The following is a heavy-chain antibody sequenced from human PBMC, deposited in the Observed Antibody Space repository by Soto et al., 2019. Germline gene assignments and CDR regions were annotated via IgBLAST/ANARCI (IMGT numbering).Heavy chain of an antibody. Sequence: EVQLVESGGGLVQPGGSLRLSCAASGFTFSSYWMSWVRQAPGKGLEWVANIKQDGSEKYYVDSVKGRFTISRDNAKNALYLQMNSLRAEDTAVYYCASQMEYSSGWYPTHPDDWGQGTLVTVSS. CDR1: GFTFSSYW. D-gene: IGHD6-19*01. V-gene: IGHV3-7*03. CDR2: IKQDGSEK. J-gene: IGHJ4*02. CDR3: ASQMEYSSGWYPTHPDD.